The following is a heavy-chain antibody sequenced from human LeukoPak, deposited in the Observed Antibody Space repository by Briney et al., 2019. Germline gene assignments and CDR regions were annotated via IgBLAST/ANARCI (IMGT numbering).Heavy chain of an antibody. CDR2: VNHSGST. D-gene: IGHD3-10*01. CDR1: GGSLSGYY. J-gene: IGHJ6*02. V-gene: IGHV4-34*01. Sequence: SETLSLTCVVYGGSLSGYYWSWIRQPPGKGLEWIGEVNHSGSTNYNPSLKSRVTISIDTSKNQFSLKLSSATAADTAVYYCARGDPSNYYYGMDVWGQGTTVTVSS. CDR3: ARGDPSNYYYGMDV.